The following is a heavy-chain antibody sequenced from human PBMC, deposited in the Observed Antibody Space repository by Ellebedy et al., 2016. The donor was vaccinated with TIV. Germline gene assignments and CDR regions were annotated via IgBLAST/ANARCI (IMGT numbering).Heavy chain of an antibody. Sequence: GGSLRLXXAASGFTFSNYTMNWVRQAPGKGLEWVSSINISSSYIYYADSVKGRFTISRDNAKNSLYLQMNSLRAEDTAVYYCARDRVGWSFDPWGQGTLVTVSS. V-gene: IGHV3-21*01. CDR2: INISSSYI. J-gene: IGHJ5*02. CDR3: ARDRVGWSFDP. CDR1: GFTFSNYT. D-gene: IGHD6-19*01.